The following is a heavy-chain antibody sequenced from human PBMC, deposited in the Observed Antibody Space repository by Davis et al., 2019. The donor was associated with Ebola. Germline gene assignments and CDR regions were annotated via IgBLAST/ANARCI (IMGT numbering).Heavy chain of an antibody. V-gene: IGHV3-30*18. CDR2: ISYDGSNK. CDR1: GFTFSSYA. J-gene: IGHJ4*02. CDR3: AKDDYHSGSPFDY. D-gene: IGHD1-26*01. Sequence: GESLKISCAASGFTFSSYAMSWVRQAPGKGLEWVAVISYDGSNKYYADSVKGRFTISRDNSKNTLYLQMNSLRAEDTAMYYCAKDDYHSGSPFDYWGQGTLVIVSS.